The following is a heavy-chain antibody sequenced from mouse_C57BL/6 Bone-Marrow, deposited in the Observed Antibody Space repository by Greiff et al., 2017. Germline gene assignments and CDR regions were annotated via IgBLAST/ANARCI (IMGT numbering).Heavy chain of an antibody. CDR2: IFPGSGST. CDR3: AREVVTTRGFAD. V-gene: IGHV1-56*01. D-gene: IGHD2-5*01. J-gene: IGHJ3*01. Sequence: QVQLQQSGPELVRPGASVKLSCKAPGYTFTSHWMQWVRQRPGQGLGWIGEIFPGSGSTYYNEKFKGKATLTVDTSSSTAYMQLSSLTSEDSAVYFCAREVVTTRGFADWGQGTLVTVSA. CDR1: GYTFTSHW.